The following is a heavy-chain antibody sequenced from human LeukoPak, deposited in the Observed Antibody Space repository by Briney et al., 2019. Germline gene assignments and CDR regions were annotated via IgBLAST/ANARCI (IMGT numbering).Heavy chain of an antibody. D-gene: IGHD3-10*01. CDR3: ARLLWFGEGFFLSY. Sequence: SETLSLTCSVSGGSDSSYYWSWIRQPPGKGLEWIGYIYDGGSTNYNPSLKSRVTISVDTSKNQFSLNLSSVTAADTGVYFCARLLWFGEGFFLSYWGQGTLVAVSS. CDR2: IYDGGST. CDR1: GGSDSSYY. V-gene: IGHV4-59*02. J-gene: IGHJ4*02.